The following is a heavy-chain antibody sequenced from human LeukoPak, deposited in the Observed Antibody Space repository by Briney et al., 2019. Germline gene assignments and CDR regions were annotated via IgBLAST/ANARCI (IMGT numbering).Heavy chain of an antibody. D-gene: IGHD3-22*01. Sequence: GRSLRLSCTASGFTFSNHAMHWVRQAPGKGLEWLTVISYHGRNEYYADSVTGRFTISRDNSKNTDSLQLNSLRVEDAAVYYCARGEAYYDRNGLPGAALDFWGLGTLVTVSS. J-gene: IGHJ3*01. CDR3: ARGEAYYDRNGLPGAALDF. CDR1: GFTFSNHA. V-gene: IGHV3-30*04. CDR2: ISYHGRNE.